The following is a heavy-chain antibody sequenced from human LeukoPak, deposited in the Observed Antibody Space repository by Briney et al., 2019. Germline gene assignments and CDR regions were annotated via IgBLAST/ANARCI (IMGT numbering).Heavy chain of an antibody. V-gene: IGHV4-59*01. CDR1: GGSINKYY. D-gene: IGHD1-26*01. J-gene: IGHJ4*02. Sequence: PSETLSLTCTVSGGSINKYYWSWIRQSPGKGLEWIGYIYYSGSTNYNPSLKSRVTISVDTSKNQFSLKLSSVTAADTAVYYCATHSGSYYSDPFFDYWGQGTLVTVSS. CDR3: ATHSGSYYSDPFFDY. CDR2: IYYSGST.